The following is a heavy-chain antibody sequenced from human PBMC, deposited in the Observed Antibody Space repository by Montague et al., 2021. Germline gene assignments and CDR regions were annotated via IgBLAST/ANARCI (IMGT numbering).Heavy chain of an antibody. CDR2: ICDGGSA. J-gene: IGHJ5*02. V-gene: IGHV4-61*01. CDR3: AAYYYGGGGRGP. D-gene: IGHD3-22*01. CDR1: GDSVRCGIYH. Sequence: SETLSLTCSVSGDSVRCGIYHWGWIRQSPGKGLEWIGYICDGGSATYKTSLGSRVTMSLDTSSNQFSLNLRSATAADTAVYYCAAYYYGGGGRGPWGQGTLVTVSS.